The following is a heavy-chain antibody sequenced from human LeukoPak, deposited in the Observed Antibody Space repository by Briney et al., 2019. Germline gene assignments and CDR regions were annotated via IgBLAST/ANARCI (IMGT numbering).Heavy chain of an antibody. CDR1: GYTFTSYG. CDR3: ARGHYYDNSGYYYIPLDY. CDR2: ISAYNGNT. V-gene: IGHV1-18*01. D-gene: IGHD3-22*01. Sequence: ASVKVSCKASGYTFTSYGISWVRQAPGQGLEWMGWISAYNGNTNYAQKLQGRVTMTTDTSTSTAYMELRSLRSDDTAVYYCARGHYYDNSGYYYIPLDYWGQGTLVTVSS. J-gene: IGHJ4*02.